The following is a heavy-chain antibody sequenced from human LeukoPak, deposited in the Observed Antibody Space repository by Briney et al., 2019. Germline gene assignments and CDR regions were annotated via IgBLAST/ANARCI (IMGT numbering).Heavy chain of an antibody. CDR2: ISGSNSPI. CDR3: ARVRDAYNYFHY. CDR1: GFTFSSYA. J-gene: IGHJ4*02. V-gene: IGHV3-48*01. Sequence: GGSQRLSCAASGFTFSSYAMNWVRQAPGKGLEWVSYISGSNSPIYYADSVKGRFTISRDNAKNSLYLQMDSLRAEDTAIYYCARVRDAYNYFHYWGQGTLVTVSS. D-gene: IGHD2-21*01.